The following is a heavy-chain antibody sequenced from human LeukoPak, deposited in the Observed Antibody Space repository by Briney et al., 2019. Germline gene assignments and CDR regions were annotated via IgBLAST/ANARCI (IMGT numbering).Heavy chain of an antibody. CDR1: GGSISSYY. CDR2: IYHSGST. V-gene: IGHV4-38-2*02. Sequence: SETLSLTCTVSGGSISSYYWGWIRQPPGKGLEWIGSIYHSGSTYYNPSLKSRVTISVDTSKNQFSLKLSSVTAADTAVYYCARVAITFDFDYWGQGTLVTVSS. D-gene: IGHD3-16*01. CDR3: ARVAITFDFDY. J-gene: IGHJ4*02.